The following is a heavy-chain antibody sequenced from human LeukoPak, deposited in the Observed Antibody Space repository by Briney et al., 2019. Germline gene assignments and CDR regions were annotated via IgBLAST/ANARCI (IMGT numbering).Heavy chain of an antibody. CDR1: GFIFHTYA. V-gene: IGHV3-23*01. D-gene: IGHD3-3*01. Sequence: GGSLRLSCAASGFIFHTYAMSWVRQAPGKGLEWVSAISGSGGSTYYADSVKGRFTISRDNSKNTLYLQMNSPRAEDTAVYYCAKDREWFDYWGQGTLVTVSS. CDR3: AKDREWFDY. CDR2: ISGSGGST. J-gene: IGHJ4*02.